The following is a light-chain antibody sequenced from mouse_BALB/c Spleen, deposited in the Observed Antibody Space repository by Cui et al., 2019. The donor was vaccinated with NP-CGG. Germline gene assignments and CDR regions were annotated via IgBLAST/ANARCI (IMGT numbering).Light chain of an antibody. CDR1: TGAVTTSNY. J-gene: IGLJ1*01. CDR3: ALWYSNHWV. Sequence: QAVVTQESALTTSPGETVTLTCRSSTGAVTTSNYANWVQKKPDHLFTGLIGGTNNRAPGVPARFSGSLIGDKAVLTITGAQTEDEAIYFCALWYSNHWVFGGGTKLTVL. CDR2: GTN. V-gene: IGLV1*01.